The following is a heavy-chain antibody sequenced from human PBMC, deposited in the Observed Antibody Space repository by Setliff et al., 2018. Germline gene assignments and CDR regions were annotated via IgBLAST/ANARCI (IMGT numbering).Heavy chain of an antibody. CDR3: ARTGTYRYFDY. Sequence: SETLSLTCTVSGFSINSGTHFWGWIRQPPRKGLEWIGRIHYSGNTYYNASLKSRVIISVDTAQNQFSLSLSSVTAADTAVYYCARTGTYRYFDYWGQGTLVTVSS. CDR1: GFSINSGTHF. D-gene: IGHD1-1*01. CDR2: IHYSGNT. V-gene: IGHV4-39*01. J-gene: IGHJ4*02.